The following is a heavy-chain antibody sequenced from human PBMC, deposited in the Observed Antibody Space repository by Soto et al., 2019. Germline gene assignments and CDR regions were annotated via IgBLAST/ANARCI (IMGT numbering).Heavy chain of an antibody. V-gene: IGHV1-18*01. D-gene: IGHD2-2*01. CDR2: ISPYSGYT. J-gene: IGHJ4*02. CDR1: GYTFTSYG. Sequence: GSSVKVSCKASGYTFTSYGINWVRQAPGQGLEWVGWISPYSGYTHSAQKLHGRLTLTTDTAAATAYMELRILRSADTALYYCTREAIVVIPAAQPSHFDSWGQGTLVTVSS. CDR3: TREAIVVIPAAQPSHFDS.